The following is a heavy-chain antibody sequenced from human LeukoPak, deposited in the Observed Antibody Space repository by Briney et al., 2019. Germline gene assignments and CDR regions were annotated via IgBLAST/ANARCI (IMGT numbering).Heavy chain of an antibody. CDR2: IYPGDSDT. Sequence: GESLKISCKGSGFSFTTYWIGWVRQMPGRGLEWMGIIYPGDSDTRYSPSFQGQVTISADKSISTAYLQWSSLKASDTAIYYCAGRDFTSEHFHYWGQGTLVTLSS. CDR1: GFSFTTYW. V-gene: IGHV5-51*01. CDR3: AGRDFTSEHFHY. D-gene: IGHD1-14*01. J-gene: IGHJ4*02.